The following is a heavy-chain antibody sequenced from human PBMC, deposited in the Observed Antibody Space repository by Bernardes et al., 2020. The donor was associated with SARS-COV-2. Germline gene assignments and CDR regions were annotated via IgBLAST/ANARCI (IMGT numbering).Heavy chain of an antibody. CDR2: ISFDGSNK. V-gene: IGHV3-30*03. J-gene: IGHJ6*02. Sequence: GGSLRLSCAVSGFTFKSHGMHWVRQAPGKGLEWVSVISFDGSNKNYGDSVKGRFTISRDNSKNTLFLQMSNLRPEDTAVYYCQVNFDFWSTHNRQPGVDVWGQGTTVTVAS. CDR3: QVNFDFWSTHNRQPGVDV. CDR1: GFTFKSHG. D-gene: IGHD3-3*01.